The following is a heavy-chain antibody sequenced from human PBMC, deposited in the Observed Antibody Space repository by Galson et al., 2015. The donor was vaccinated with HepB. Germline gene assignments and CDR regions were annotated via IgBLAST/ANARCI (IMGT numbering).Heavy chain of an antibody. V-gene: IGHV3-48*02. J-gene: IGHJ4*02. Sequence: SLRLSCAASGFTFSSYSMNWVRQAPGKGLEWVSYISSSSSTIYYADSVKGRFTISRDNAKNSLYLQMNSLRDEDTAVYYCARMERRYSSSWRDYWGQGTLVTVSS. CDR3: ARMERRYSSSWRDY. CDR2: ISSSSSTI. D-gene: IGHD6-13*01. CDR1: GFTFSSYS.